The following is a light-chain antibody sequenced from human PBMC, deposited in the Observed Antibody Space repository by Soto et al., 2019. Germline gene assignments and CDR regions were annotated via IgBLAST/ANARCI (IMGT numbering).Light chain of an antibody. Sequence: QSVLTQPPSASGTPGQRVTISCSGSSSNIGSHAVNWYQQLPGTALKLLIYSNDQRPSGVPDRFSGSKSGTSASLAISGLQSEDEADYYCAAWDDSLNGVVFGGGTKLTVL. CDR3: AAWDDSLNGVV. V-gene: IGLV1-44*01. J-gene: IGLJ2*01. CDR2: SND. CDR1: SSNIGSHA.